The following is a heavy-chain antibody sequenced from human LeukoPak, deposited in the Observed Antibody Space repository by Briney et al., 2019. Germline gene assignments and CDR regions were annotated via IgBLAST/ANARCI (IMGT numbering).Heavy chain of an antibody. J-gene: IGHJ5*02. Sequence: GSSVKVSCKASGGTFSSYAISWVRQAPGQGLEWMGGIIPIFGTANYAQKFQGRVTITADKSTSTAYMELSSLRSEDTAVYYCARSEVAYGHLNWFDPWGQGTLVTVSS. CDR1: GGTFSSYA. CDR2: IIPIFGTA. CDR3: ARSEVAYGHLNWFDP. V-gene: IGHV1-69*06. D-gene: IGHD4-17*01.